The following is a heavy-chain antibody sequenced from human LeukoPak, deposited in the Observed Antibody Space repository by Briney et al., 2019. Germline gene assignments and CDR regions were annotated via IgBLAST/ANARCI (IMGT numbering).Heavy chain of an antibody. CDR2: IKQDGSEK. CDR1: GFTFSAYW. V-gene: IGHV3-7*05. J-gene: IGHJ4*02. Sequence: PGGSLRLSCATSGFTFSAYWMSSVRQAPGKGLEWVANIKQDGSEKNYVDSVKGRFTISRDNAKNSLYLQMSSLRAEDTAIYYCARDQDAYSSAWYGVFDSWGQGTLVTVSS. CDR3: ARDQDAYSSAWYGVFDS. D-gene: IGHD6-19*01.